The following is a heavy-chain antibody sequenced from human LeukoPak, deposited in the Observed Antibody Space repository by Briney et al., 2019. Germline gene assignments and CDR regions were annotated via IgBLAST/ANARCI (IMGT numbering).Heavy chain of an antibody. CDR2: IYYSGST. J-gene: IGHJ4*02. V-gene: IGHV4-31*03. Sequence: SETLSLTCTVSGGSISSGGYYWSWIRQHPGKGLEWIGYIYYSGSTYYNPSLKSRVTISVDTSENQFSLKLTSVTAADTAVYYCARNPEYYFDYWGQGTLVTVSS. CDR3: ARNPEYYFDY. D-gene: IGHD1-14*01. CDR1: GGSISSGGYY.